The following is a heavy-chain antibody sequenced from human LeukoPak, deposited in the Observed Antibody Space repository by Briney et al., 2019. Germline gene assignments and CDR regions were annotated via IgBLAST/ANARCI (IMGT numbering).Heavy chain of an antibody. Sequence: ASVKVSCKASGYTFTSYDINWVRQATGQGLEWMGWMNPNSGNTGYAQKFQGRVTMTRNTSISTAYMELSSLRSEDTAVYYCALLVGGSYSYYYYGMDVWGQGTTVTVSS. V-gene: IGHV1-8*01. CDR2: MNPNSGNT. J-gene: IGHJ6*02. D-gene: IGHD1-26*01. CDR1: GYTFTSYD. CDR3: ALLVGGSYSYYYYGMDV.